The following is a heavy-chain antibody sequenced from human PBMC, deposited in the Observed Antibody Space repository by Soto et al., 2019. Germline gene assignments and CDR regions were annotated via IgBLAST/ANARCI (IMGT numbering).Heavy chain of an antibody. J-gene: IGHJ4*02. CDR2: IYSGGAT. D-gene: IGHD4-17*01. Sequence: EVQLVESGGGLVQPGGSLRLSCSASGFTVSSNYMTWVRQAPGKGLGWVSVIYSGGATYYADSVKGRFTISRDNYKNTLYLQMNSLRAEDTAVYYCARAPLYGGNSVWGQGTVVTVSS. V-gene: IGHV3-66*01. CDR1: GFTVSSNY. CDR3: ARAPLYGGNSV.